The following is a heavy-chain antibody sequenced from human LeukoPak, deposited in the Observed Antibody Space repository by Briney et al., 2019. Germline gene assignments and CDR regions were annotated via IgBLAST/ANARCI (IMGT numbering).Heavy chain of an antibody. CDR1: GYTFTDYY. D-gene: IGHD3-22*01. V-gene: IGHV1-18*04. CDR2: ISAYNGNT. J-gene: IGHJ5*02. CDR3: ARADAEYYYDSSTPWFDP. Sequence: GASVKVSCKASGYTFTDYYMHWVRQAPGQGFEWMGWISAYNGNTNYAQKLQGRVTMTTDTSTSTAYMELRSLRSDDTAVYYCARADAEYYYDSSTPWFDPWGQGTLVTVSS.